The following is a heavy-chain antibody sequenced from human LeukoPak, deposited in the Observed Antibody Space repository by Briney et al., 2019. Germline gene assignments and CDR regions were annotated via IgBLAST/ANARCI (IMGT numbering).Heavy chain of an antibody. Sequence: GGSLRLSCAASGFTFSSYEMNWVRQAPGKGLEWVSYISSSGSTIYYADSVEGRFTISRDNSKNTLYLQMNSLRSEDTAVYYCAVNIVGATPYYWGQGTLVTVSS. V-gene: IGHV3-48*03. CDR1: GFTFSSYE. CDR2: ISSSGSTI. J-gene: IGHJ4*02. D-gene: IGHD1-26*01. CDR3: AVNIVGATPYY.